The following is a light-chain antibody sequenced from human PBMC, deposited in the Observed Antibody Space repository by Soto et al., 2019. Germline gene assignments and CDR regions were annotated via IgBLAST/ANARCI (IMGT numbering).Light chain of an antibody. V-gene: IGLV1-40*01. CDR2: ANN. CDR3: QSYDNSLSEVV. CDR1: SSNIGAGPD. J-gene: IGLJ2*01. Sequence: QSVLTQPPSVSGAPGQRVTISCTGGSSNIGAGPDVHWYQQLPGTAPKLLIYANNNRPSGVPDRFSGSKSDTSASLAIAGLQAEDEADYYCQSYDNSLSEVVFGGGTKLTVL.